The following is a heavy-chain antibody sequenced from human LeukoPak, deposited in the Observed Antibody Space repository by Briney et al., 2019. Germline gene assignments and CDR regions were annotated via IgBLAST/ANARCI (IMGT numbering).Heavy chain of an antibody. CDR3: ARDHPAWEASIDY. J-gene: IGHJ4*02. CDR1: GFTFSTYW. D-gene: IGHD1-26*01. CDR2: MKPDGSEK. Sequence: GGSLRLSCAASGFTFSTYWMGWVRQAPGKGLEWVANMKPDGSEKYYVASVKGRFTISRDNAKNSLYLQMNSLRAEDTAVYYCARDHPAWEASIDYWGQGTLVTVSS. V-gene: IGHV3-7*04.